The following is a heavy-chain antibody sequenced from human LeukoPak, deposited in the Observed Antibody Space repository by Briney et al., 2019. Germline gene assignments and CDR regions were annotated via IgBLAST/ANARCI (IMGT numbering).Heavy chain of an antibody. Sequence: GGSLRLSCAASGFTFSDYYMSWNRQAPGKGLEWVSYISSSSSYTNYADSVKGRFTISRDNAKNSLYLQMNSLRAEDTAVYYCARGENIAAVDYWGQGTLVTVSS. D-gene: IGHD6-13*01. CDR2: ISSSSSYT. J-gene: IGHJ4*02. V-gene: IGHV3-11*05. CDR1: GFTFSDYY. CDR3: ARGENIAAVDY.